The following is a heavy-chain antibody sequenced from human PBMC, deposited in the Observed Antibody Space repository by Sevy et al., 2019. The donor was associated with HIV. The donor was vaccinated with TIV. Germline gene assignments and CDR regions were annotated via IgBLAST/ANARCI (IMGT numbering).Heavy chain of an antibody. V-gene: IGHV3-23*01. J-gene: IGHJ4*02. CDR3: AREGCTQPHDY. Sequence: GGYLRLSCAASGFTFAKYSMSWVRQAPGKGLEWVSTFSFGCGRINYADSVKGRFTISRDDSKSTLFLQMNSLGAEDMATYFRAREGCTQPHDYWGQGTLVTVSS. CDR2: FSFGCGRI. CDR1: GFTFAKYS. D-gene: IGHD2-8*01.